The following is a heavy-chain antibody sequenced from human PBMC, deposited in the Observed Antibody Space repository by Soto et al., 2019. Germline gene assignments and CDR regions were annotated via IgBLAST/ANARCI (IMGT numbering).Heavy chain of an antibody. Sequence: PGESLKISCKGSGYSFTSYWIGWVRQMPGKGLEWMGIIYPGDSDTRYSPSFQGQVTISADKSISTAYLQWSSLKASDTAMYYCARHVGDYDILTGRPEGFDPWGQGTLVTVS. CDR1: GYSFTSYW. D-gene: IGHD3-9*01. CDR2: IYPGDSDT. V-gene: IGHV5-51*01. J-gene: IGHJ5*02. CDR3: ARHVGDYDILTGRPEGFDP.